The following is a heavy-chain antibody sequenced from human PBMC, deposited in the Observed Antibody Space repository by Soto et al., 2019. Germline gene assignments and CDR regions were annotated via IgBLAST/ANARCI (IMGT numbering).Heavy chain of an antibody. J-gene: IGHJ4*02. CDR2: ISGSGGST. Sequence: GGSLRLSCAASGLTFSSSAMSWVRQAPGKELEWVSAISGSGGSTYYADSVKGRFTISRDNSKNTLYLQMNSLRAEDTAVYYCAKENGYSSSWFEFDYWGQGTLVTVSS. CDR3: AKENGYSSSWFEFDY. CDR1: GLTFSSSA. V-gene: IGHV3-23*01. D-gene: IGHD6-13*01.